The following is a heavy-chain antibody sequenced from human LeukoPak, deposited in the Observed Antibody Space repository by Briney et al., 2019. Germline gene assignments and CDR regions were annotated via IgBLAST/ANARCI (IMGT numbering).Heavy chain of an antibody. V-gene: IGHV3-48*03. CDR3: SRPLSFGALFRLDD. CDR2: ISRSGAYT. CDR1: GFIFNDYD. J-gene: IGHJ4*02. Sequence: GGSLRLSCAGSGFIFNDYDMNWVRQAPGKGPEWVSYISRSGAYTYYTGSVKGRFTLSRDNAKKLLCLQMDGLSAADTALYYCSRPLSFGALFRLDDWGQGTLVTVSS. D-gene: IGHD3-10*01.